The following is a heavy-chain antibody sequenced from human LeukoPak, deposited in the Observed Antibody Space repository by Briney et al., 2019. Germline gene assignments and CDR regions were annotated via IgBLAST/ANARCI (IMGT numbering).Heavy chain of an antibody. CDR1: GGTFSSYA. V-gene: IGHV1-69*05. CDR2: IVPIFGTA. J-gene: IGHJ4*02. D-gene: IGHD3-3*01. CDR3: AMTTGGDFWSGYNFDY. Sequence: SVKVSCKASGGTFSSYAISWVRQAPGQGLEWMGGIVPIFGTANYAQKFQGRVTITTDESTSTACMELSSLRSEDTAVYYCAMTTGGDFWSGYNFDYWGQGTLVTVSS.